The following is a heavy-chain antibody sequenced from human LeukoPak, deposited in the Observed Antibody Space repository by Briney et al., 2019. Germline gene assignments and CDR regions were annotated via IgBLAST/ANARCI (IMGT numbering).Heavy chain of an antibody. CDR1: GFTFSSYA. D-gene: IGHD1-14*01. CDR3: AKPYKRDYFDY. CDR2: ISGSGGST. V-gene: IGHV3-23*01. Sequence: GESLKISCAASGFTFSSYAMSWVRQAPGKGLERVSAISGSGGSTYYADSVKGRFTISRDNSKNTLYLQMNSLRAEDTAVYYCAKPYKRDYFDYWGQGTLVTVSS. J-gene: IGHJ4*02.